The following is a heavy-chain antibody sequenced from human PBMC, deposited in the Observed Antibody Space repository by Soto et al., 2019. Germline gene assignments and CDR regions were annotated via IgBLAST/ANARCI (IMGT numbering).Heavy chain of an antibody. CDR1: GGSISSYY. CDR3: AREWYSSGWYLNWFDP. J-gene: IGHJ5*02. CDR2: IYTSGST. D-gene: IGHD6-19*01. Sequence: PSETLSLTCTVSGGSISSYYWGWIRQPAGKGLEWIGRIYTSGSTNYNPSLKSRVTMSVDTSKNQFSLKLSSVTAADTAVYYCAREWYSSGWYLNWFDPWGQGTLVTVSS. V-gene: IGHV4-4*07.